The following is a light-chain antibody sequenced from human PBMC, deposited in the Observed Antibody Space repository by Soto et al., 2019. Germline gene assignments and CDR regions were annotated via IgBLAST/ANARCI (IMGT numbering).Light chain of an antibody. V-gene: IGLV3-21*02. Sequence: SYELTQPPSVSVAPGQTARITCGGNNIGSKSVHWYQQKPGQAPVLVVYDDSDRTSGTPERFSGSNSGNTATLTISSVEAGDEADYYCQVWDSSSDHPGVFGGGTKLTVL. CDR2: DDS. CDR3: QVWDSSSDHPGV. CDR1: NIGSKS. J-gene: IGLJ3*02.